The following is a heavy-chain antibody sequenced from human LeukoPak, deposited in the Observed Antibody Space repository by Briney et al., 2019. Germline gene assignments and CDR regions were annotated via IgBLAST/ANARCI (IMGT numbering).Heavy chain of an antibody. Sequence: GGSLRLSCAASGFTFSSYGMHWVRQAPGKGLEWVSAISGSGGSTYYADSVKGRFTISRDNSKNTLYLQMNSLRAEDTAVYYCAKALGYSYGPLGYWGQGTLVTVSS. CDR2: ISGSGGST. CDR3: AKALGYSYGPLGY. D-gene: IGHD5-18*01. V-gene: IGHV3-23*01. CDR1: GFTFSSYG. J-gene: IGHJ4*02.